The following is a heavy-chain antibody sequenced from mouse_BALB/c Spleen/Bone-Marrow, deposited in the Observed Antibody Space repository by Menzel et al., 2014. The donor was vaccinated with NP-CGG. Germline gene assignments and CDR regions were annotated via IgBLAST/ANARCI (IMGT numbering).Heavy chain of an antibody. Sequence: QVQLKQSAGLVAPSQSLSITCTVSGFSLTSYGVHWVRQPPGKGLEWLGVIWAGGSTNYNSALMSRLSISKDNSKSQVFLKMNSLQTDDTAMYYCARVIRYESYFDYWGQGTTLTVSS. CDR3: ARVIRYESYFDY. V-gene: IGHV2-9*02. CDR2: IWAGGST. J-gene: IGHJ2*01. D-gene: IGHD2-14*01. CDR1: GFSLTSYG.